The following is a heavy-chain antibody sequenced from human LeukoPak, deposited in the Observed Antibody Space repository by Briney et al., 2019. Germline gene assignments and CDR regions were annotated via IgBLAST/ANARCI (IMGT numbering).Heavy chain of an antibody. J-gene: IGHJ4*02. Sequence: GGSLRLSCAASVFTFSIYAMNCVRQAPGKGLEYVSAITSNGDKTYYGNSVKGRFTVSRDNSKNTLYLQMGSLRIDDMAVYYCARGGATTLFDYWGQGTLVTVSS. CDR1: VFTFSIYA. CDR3: ARGGATTLFDY. D-gene: IGHD1-26*01. V-gene: IGHV3-64*01. CDR2: ITSNGDKT.